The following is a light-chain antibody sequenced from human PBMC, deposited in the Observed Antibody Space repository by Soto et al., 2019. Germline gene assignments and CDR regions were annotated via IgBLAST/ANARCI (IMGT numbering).Light chain of an antibody. CDR3: QQSYSTLFS. V-gene: IGKV1-39*01. CDR1: QTIIRY. CDR2: AAS. J-gene: IGKJ3*01. Sequence: DIQMTQSPSSLSASVGDRVTITCRASQTIIRYLNWYQQKPGRATNLLIYAASNLQSGVPSRFSGSASGTEFTLTIISLQPEDFATYYWQQSYSTLFSFGPGTKVEIK.